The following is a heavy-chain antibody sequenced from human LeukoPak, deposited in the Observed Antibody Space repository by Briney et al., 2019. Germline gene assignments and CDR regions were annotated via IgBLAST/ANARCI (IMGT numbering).Heavy chain of an antibody. V-gene: IGHV1-69*04. CDR2: IIPILGIA. D-gene: IGHD3-10*01. CDR3: ASAYGSGSYYPFDY. CDR1: GGTFSSYA. J-gene: IGHJ4*02. Sequence: SVKVSCKASGGTFSSYAISWVRQAPGEGLEWMGRIIPILGIANYAQKFQGRVAITADKSTSTAYMELSSLRSEDTAVYYCASAYGSGSYYPFDYRGQGTLVTVSS.